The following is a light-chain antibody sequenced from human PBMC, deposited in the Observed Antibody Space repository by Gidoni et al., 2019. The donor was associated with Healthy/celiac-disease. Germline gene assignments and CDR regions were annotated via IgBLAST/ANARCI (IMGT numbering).Light chain of an antibody. CDR3: MQALQTPPT. V-gene: IGKV2-28*01. J-gene: IGKJ1*01. Sequence: IVMTQSPLSLPVTPGEPASISCRSSQSLLHSNGYNYLDWYLQKPGQSPQPLIYLGSNRASGVPDRFSGSGSGTDFTLKISRVEAEDVGVYYCMQALQTPPTFGQGTKVEIK. CDR1: QSLLHSNGYNY. CDR2: LGS.